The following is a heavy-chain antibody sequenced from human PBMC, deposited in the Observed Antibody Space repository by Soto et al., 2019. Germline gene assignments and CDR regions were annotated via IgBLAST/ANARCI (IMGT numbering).Heavy chain of an antibody. D-gene: IGHD3-22*01. J-gene: IGHJ1*01. Sequence: ASVKVSXKASGYSFTSYGISWVRQAPGQGLEWMGWISAYNGNTNYAQKLQGRVTMTTDTSTSTAYMELRSLRSDDTAVYYCARDGPYYYDSSGYQYPAEYFQHWGQGTLVTVPQ. V-gene: IGHV1-18*01. CDR3: ARDGPYYYDSSGYQYPAEYFQH. CDR2: ISAYNGNT. CDR1: GYSFTSYG.